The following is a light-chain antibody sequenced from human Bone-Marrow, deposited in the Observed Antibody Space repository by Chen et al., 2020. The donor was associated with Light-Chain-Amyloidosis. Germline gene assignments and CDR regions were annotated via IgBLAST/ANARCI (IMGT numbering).Light chain of an antibody. CDR1: SSDVGGDNH. CDR2: EVT. CDR3: SSYTSTNTLV. V-gene: IGLV2-14*01. Sequence: SALPPPPSVSGSPGQSLPISSPGTSSDVGGDNHVSWYQQHPDKAPKLMIYEVTNRPSWVPDRFSGSKSDNTASLTISGLQTEDEADYFCSSYTSTNTLVFGSGTRVTVL. J-gene: IGLJ1*01.